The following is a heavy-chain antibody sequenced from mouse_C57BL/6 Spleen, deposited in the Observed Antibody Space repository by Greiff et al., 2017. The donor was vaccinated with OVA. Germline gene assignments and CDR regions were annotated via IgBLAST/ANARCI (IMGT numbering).Heavy chain of an antibody. CDR2: INPGSGGT. CDR3: ARSGYDAMDY. D-gene: IGHD1-3*01. CDR1: GYAFTNYL. J-gene: IGHJ4*01. V-gene: IGHV1-54*01. Sequence: QVQLKESGAELVRPGTSVKVSCTASGYAFTNYLIEWVKQRPGQGLEWIGVINPGSGGTNYNEKFKGKATLTADKSSSTAYMQLSSLTSEDSAVYFCARSGYDAMDYWGQGTSVTVSS.